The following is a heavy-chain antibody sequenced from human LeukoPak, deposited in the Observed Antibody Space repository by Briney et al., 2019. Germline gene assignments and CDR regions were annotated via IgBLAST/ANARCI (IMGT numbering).Heavy chain of an antibody. Sequence: ASVTVSFKSSGHTLNNHFIHWVRQAPGQGPEWMGMINPRDGSTRTLQRFQGRLTMTRDTSTSTLYMGLSSLRSEDTATYFCARGADQEFDFWGQGTLVTVSS. CDR1: GHTLNNHF. CDR2: INPRDGST. J-gene: IGHJ4*02. CDR3: ARGADQEFDF. V-gene: IGHV1-46*02.